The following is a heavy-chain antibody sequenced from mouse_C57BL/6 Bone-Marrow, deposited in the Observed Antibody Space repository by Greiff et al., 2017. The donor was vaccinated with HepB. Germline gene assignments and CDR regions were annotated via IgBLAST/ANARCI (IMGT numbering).Heavy chain of an antibody. D-gene: IGHD1-1*01. J-gene: IGHJ2*01. CDR1: GYTFTSYW. CDR3: ARKGIYYYGYFDY. CDR2: IHPNSGST. Sequence: VQLQQPGAELVKPGASVKLSCKASGYTFTSYWMHWVKQRPGQGLEWIGMIHPNSGSTNYNEKFKSKATLTVDKSSSTAYMQLSSLTSEDSAVYYCARKGIYYYGYFDYWGQGTTLTVSS. V-gene: IGHV1-64*01.